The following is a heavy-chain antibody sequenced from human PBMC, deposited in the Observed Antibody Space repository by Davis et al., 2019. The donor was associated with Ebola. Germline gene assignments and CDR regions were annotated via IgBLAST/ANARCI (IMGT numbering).Heavy chain of an antibody. CDR3: ARQFYWFDP. CDR1: GGSISSYY. CDR2: IYYSGST. J-gene: IGHJ5*02. V-gene: IGHV4-59*08. Sequence: SETLSLTCAVYGGSISSYYWSWIRQPPGKGLEWIGYIYYSGSTNYNPSLKSRVTISVDTSKNQFSLKLSSVTAADTAVYYCARQFYWFDPWGQGTLVTVSS.